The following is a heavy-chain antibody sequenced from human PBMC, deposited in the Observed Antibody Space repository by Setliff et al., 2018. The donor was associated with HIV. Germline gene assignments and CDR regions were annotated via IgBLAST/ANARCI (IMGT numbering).Heavy chain of an antibody. CDR3: TRGLGDQWLGSGDIDQYRYMDV. V-gene: IGHV4-34*01. Sequence: VYGGSLSGHFWSWIRQSPGKGLEWIGEINDRGTTNYNPSFKSRVTISVDTSKRQFSLRLKSVTAADTAAYYCTRGLGDQWLGSGDIDQYRYMDVWDTATTVTVSS. CDR1: GGSLSGHF. J-gene: IGHJ6*03. D-gene: IGHD6-19*01. CDR2: INDRGTT.